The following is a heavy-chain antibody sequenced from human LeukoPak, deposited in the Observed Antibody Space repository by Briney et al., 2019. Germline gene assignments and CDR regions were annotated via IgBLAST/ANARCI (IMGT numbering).Heavy chain of an antibody. CDR1: GFIFSSYW. J-gene: IGHJ4*02. D-gene: IGHD2-2*01. V-gene: IGHV3-7*01. CDR2: INQDGSAK. CDR3: ARIYCSSTDCYYDY. Sequence: PGGSLRLSCAASGFIFSSYWMSWVRQAPGKGLEWVANINQDGSAKYYVGSVKGRFTISRDNAKNSLYLQMNSLRAEDTAVYFCARIYCSSTDCYYDYWGQGTLVTVSS.